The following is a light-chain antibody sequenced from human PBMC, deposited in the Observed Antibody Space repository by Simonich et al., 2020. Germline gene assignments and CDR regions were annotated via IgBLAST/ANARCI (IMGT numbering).Light chain of an antibody. J-gene: IGKJ2*01. Sequence: DIQMTQSPSSLSASVGDRVTITCRASQSISSYVNWYQQKPRKAPKLLIYAASSLQSWVPSRFSGSGSGTDFTLTISSLQPEDFATYYCQQSYSTLVTFGQGTKLEIK. CDR2: AAS. CDR3: QQSYSTLVT. CDR1: QSISSY. V-gene: IGKV1-39*01.